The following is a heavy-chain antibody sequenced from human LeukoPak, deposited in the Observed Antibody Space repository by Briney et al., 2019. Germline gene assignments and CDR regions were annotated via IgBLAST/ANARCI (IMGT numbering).Heavy chain of an antibody. CDR3: ARNCSRTSCSGTFDI. V-gene: IGHV4-34*01. Sequence: PSETLSLTCAVYGGSFSGYYWSWIRQPPGKGLEWIGEINHSGSTHYNPSQKSRFTISVDTSKNQFFLRPSSGTAADTAVYYCARNCSRTSCSGTFDIWGRGTMVTVSS. J-gene: IGHJ3*02. CDR1: GGSFSGYY. CDR2: INHSGST. D-gene: IGHD2-2*01.